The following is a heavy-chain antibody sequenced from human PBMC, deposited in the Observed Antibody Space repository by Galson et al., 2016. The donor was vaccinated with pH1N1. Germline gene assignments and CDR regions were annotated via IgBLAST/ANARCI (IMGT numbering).Heavy chain of an antibody. CDR2: IRSNAFGGTT. J-gene: IGHJ6*04. D-gene: IGHD3-10*01. CDR3: SRDLPYYYESGKDRGLVDV. Sequence: SLRLSCAASGFTFTNYAMNWVRQAPGKGLEWVGFIRSNAFGGTTEYAASVKGRFTVSRDDSKNIAYLQLNSLKAEDTAVYYCSRDLPYYYESGKDRGLVDVWGKGTTVSVSS. V-gene: IGHV3-49*04. CDR1: GFTFTNYA.